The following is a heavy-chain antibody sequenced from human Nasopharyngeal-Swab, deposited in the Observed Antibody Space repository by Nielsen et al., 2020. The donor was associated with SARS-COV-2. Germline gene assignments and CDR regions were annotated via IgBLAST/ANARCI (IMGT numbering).Heavy chain of an antibody. V-gene: IGHV1-2*02. D-gene: IGHD3-3*01. J-gene: IGHJ4*02. Sequence: ASVKVSCKASGYTFTGYYMHWVRQAPGQGLEWMGWINPNSGGTNYAQKLQGRVTMTTDTSTSTAYMELRSLRSDDTAVYYCARGLHQLEYYFDYWGQGTPVTVSS. CDR3: ARGLHQLEYYFDY. CDR1: GYTFTGYY. CDR2: INPNSGGT.